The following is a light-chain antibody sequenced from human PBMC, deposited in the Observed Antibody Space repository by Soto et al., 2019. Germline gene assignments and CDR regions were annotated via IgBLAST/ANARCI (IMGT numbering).Light chain of an antibody. J-gene: IGLJ2*01. Sequence: QSVLTQPPSASGTPGQRVTISCSGSDSNIGSNTVNWYQQLPGTAPKLLIYTNNQRPSGVPDRFSGSKSGTSASLAISGLQSEDEADYYCATWDDSLNGVVFGGGTKRTVL. CDR3: ATWDDSLNGVV. V-gene: IGLV1-44*01. CDR1: DSNIGSNT. CDR2: TNN.